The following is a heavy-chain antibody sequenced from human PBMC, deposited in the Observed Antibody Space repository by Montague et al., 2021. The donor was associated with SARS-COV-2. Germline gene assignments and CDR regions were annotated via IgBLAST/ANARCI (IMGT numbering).Heavy chain of an antibody. D-gene: IGHD5-12*01. CDR3: ARGPTNNIGMVATRLDY. CDR2: INHSGST. V-gene: IGHV4-34*01. CDR1: GGSFSGYY. J-gene: IGHJ4*02. Sequence: SETLSLTCAVYGGSFSGYYWNWIRQPPGQGLEWIGEINHSGSTNYNPSLKSRVTISVDTSNNQFSLKLTSVTAADTAVYYCARGPTNNIGMVATRLDYWGQGTLVTVSS.